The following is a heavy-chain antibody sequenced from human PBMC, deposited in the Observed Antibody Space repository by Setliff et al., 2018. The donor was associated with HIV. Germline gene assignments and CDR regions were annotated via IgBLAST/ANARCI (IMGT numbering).Heavy chain of an antibody. V-gene: IGHV4-61*02. CDR1: GGSITSGSYY. D-gene: IGHD3-10*01. CDR3: ARGSYTVRIDY. CDR2: IYSNGRT. Sequence: SETLSLSCTVSGGSITSGSYYWSWIRQPAGKGLEWIGRIYSNGRTTHNPSLKSRVTISRDTSENQFSLRLSSVTAADTAVYYCARGSYTVRIDYWGQGTRVTVSS. J-gene: IGHJ4*02.